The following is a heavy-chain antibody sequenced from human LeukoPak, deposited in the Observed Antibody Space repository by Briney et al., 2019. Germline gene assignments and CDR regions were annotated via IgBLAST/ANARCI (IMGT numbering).Heavy chain of an antibody. V-gene: IGHV1-3*01. CDR1: RYTFTSYS. D-gene: IGHD2-15*01. CDR2: INAGNGDT. J-gene: IGHJ4*02. Sequence: ASVKVSCKASRYTFTSYSMHWVRQAPGQRLEWMGWINAGNGDTKYAQKFQGRVTITRDTSASTAYMELSSLRSEDTAVYYCARVLVAATSDYWGQGTLVTVSS. CDR3: ARVLVAATSDY.